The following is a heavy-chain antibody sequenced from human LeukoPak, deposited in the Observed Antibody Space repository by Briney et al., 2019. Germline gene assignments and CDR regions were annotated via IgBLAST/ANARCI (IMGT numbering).Heavy chain of an antibody. CDR2: IWYGGSNK. CDR3: ARDGRDYADTFDY. D-gene: IGHD3-16*01. J-gene: IGHJ4*02. Sequence: GGSLRLSCAASGFTFSSYGMHWVRQAPGKGLEWVAVIWYGGSNKYYADSVKGRFTISRDNSKNTLYLQMNSLRAEDTAAYYCARDGRDYADTFDYWGQGTLVTVSS. V-gene: IGHV3-33*01. CDR1: GFTFSSYG.